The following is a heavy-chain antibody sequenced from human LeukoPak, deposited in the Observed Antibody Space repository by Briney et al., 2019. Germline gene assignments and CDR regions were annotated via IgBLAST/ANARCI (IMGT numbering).Heavy chain of an antibody. CDR3: AREGWDIVVVVAATRWPNWFDP. V-gene: IGHV3-30*01. CDR2: ISYDGSNK. CDR1: GFTFSSYA. J-gene: IGHJ5*02. D-gene: IGHD2-15*01. Sequence: GRSLRLSCAASGFTFSSYAMHWVRQAPGKGLEWVAVISYDGSNKYYADSVKGRFTISRDNSKNTLYLQMNSLRAEDTAVYYCAREGWDIVVVVAATRWPNWFDPWGQGTLVTVSS.